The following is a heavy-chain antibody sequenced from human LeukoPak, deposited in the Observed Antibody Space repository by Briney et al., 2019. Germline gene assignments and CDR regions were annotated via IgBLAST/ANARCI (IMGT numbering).Heavy chain of an antibody. J-gene: IGHJ6*03. CDR2: IYTSGST. D-gene: IGHD3-9*01. V-gene: IGHV4-4*07. CDR3: ARDPGPLPYDILTGYYHYYYYMDV. CDR1: GGSFSGYY. Sequence: PSETLSLTCAVYGGSFSGYYWSWIRQPAGPGLEWIGRIYTSGSTNYNPSLKSRVTISVDTSKNQFSLKLSSVTAADTAVYYCARDPGPLPYDILTGYYHYYYYMDVWGKGTTVTISS.